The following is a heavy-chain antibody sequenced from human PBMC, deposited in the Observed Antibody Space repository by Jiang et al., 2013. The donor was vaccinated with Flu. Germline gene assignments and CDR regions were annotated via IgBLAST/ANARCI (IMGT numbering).Heavy chain of an antibody. CDR2: TYYRSKWYD. CDR1: GDSVSSNSAA. J-gene: IGHJ4*02. D-gene: IGHD3-16*01. Sequence: QTLSLTCAISGDSVSSNSAAWNWIRQSPSRGLEWLGRTYYRSKWYDDYAVSVKGRITINSDTSENQFSLQLDSVTPEDTAVYYCARDRGSNGYFDSWGQGTLVTVSS. V-gene: IGHV6-1*01. CDR3: ARDRGSNGYFDS.